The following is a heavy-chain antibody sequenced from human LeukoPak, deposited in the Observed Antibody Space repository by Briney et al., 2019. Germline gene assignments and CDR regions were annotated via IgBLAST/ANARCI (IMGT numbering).Heavy chain of an antibody. CDR2: IYPGDSDT. CDR3: ARQELWFGELRPTDY. CDR1: GYSFTSYW. Sequence: KSGESLKISCKGSGYSFTSYWIGWVRQMPGKGLEWMGIIYPGDSDTRYSPSFQGQVTISADKSISTAYLQWSSLKASDTAMYYCARQELWFGELRPTDYWGQGTLVTVSS. D-gene: IGHD3-10*01. J-gene: IGHJ4*02. V-gene: IGHV5-51*01.